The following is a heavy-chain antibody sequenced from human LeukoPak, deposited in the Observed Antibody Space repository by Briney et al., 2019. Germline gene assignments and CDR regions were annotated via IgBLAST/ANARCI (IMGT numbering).Heavy chain of an antibody. V-gene: IGHV1-69*10. Sequence: ASVKVSCKASGGTFSSYAISWVRQAPAQGLEWMGWIIPILGIANYAQKFQGRVTITADKSTSTAYMELSSLRSEDTAVYYCARERRGYGDYGLTAPGAFDYWGQGTLVTVSS. CDR1: GGTFSSYA. CDR2: IIPILGIA. J-gene: IGHJ4*02. D-gene: IGHD4-17*01. CDR3: ARERRGYGDYGLTAPGAFDY.